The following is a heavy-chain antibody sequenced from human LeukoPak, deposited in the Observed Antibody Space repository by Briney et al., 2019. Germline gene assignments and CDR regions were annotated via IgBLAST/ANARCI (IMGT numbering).Heavy chain of an antibody. CDR3: ARLFGQQLVDC. Sequence: PSETLSLTCTVSGGSISSYYWNWIRQPPGKGLEWIGYFSYSGSTNYNPSLRSRVTISVDTSKNQFSLKLSSVTAADTAVYYCARLFGQQLVDCWGQGTLVTVSS. CDR1: GGSISSYY. CDR2: FSYSGST. J-gene: IGHJ4*02. V-gene: IGHV4-59*08. D-gene: IGHD6-13*01.